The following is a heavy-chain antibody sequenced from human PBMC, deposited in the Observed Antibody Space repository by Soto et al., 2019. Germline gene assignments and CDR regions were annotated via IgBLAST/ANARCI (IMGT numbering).Heavy chain of an antibody. CDR1: GDSFISYA. D-gene: IGHD5-18*01. V-gene: IGHV1-69*12. Sequence: QVQLVQSGAEVRKPGSSVKVSCKVSGDSFISYAISWVRQAPGQGLEWMGGIIPIFGRGNYAQRFQGRVAITAYESTSTVHMELIGLRSEDTAVYSCERDGSNVETAMVSQYYYGMDVCGQGTTVTVSS. CDR3: ERDGSNVETAMVSQYYYGMDV. CDR2: IIPIFGRG. J-gene: IGHJ6*02.